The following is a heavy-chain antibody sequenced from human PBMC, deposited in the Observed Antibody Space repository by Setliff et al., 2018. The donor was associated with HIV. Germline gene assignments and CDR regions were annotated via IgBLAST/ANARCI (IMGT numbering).Heavy chain of an antibody. CDR2: INPHTGVT. D-gene: IGHD3-3*01. CDR3: ARDLRDGFEEWFSTLDDGMDV. J-gene: IGHJ6*02. CDR1: GYIFIRYY. Sequence: ASVNVSCKTSGYIFIRYYIFWVRQAPGQGLEWMGSINPHTGVTKYAEKFQGRVTMTRDTSINTIYMELSRLRSDDTAVYYCARDLRDGFEEWFSTLDDGMDVWGQGTTVTVSS. V-gene: IGHV1-2*02.